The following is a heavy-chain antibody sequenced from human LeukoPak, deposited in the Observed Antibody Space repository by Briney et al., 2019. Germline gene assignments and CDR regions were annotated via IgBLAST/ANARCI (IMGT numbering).Heavy chain of an antibody. J-gene: IGHJ6*02. Sequence: GRSLRLSCTASGFTFSSYDMHWVRQAPGKGLEWVALIWSDGSNKYYADSVKGRFTISRDNSKNTLYLQMNSVRVEGTGMYYCARRTAAYGMDVWGQGTTVTVSS. CDR3: ARRTAAYGMDV. D-gene: IGHD6-13*01. CDR1: GFTFSSYD. CDR2: IWSDGSNK. V-gene: IGHV3-33*01.